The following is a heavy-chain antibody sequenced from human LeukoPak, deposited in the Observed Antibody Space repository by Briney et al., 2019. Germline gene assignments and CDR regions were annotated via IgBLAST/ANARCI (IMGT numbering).Heavy chain of an antibody. V-gene: IGHV4-34*01. CDR1: GGSFSGYY. D-gene: IGHD2-2*01. Sequence: KPSETLSLTCAVYGGSFSGYYWSWIRQPPGKGLEWIGEINHSGSTNYNPSLKSRVTISVDTSKNQFSLKLSPVTAADTAVYYCARDSCSSTSCSSRAYYFDYWGQGTLVTVSS. CDR2: INHSGST. CDR3: ARDSCSSTSCSSRAYYFDY. J-gene: IGHJ4*02.